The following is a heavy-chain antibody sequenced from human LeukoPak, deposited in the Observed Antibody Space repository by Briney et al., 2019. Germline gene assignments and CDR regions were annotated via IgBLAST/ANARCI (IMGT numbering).Heavy chain of an antibody. CDR2: SSGSGGST. J-gene: IGHJ6*03. D-gene: IGHD6-13*01. CDR1: GFTFSNYE. CDR3: ARGRVSSSTWYSTYYYYFYMDV. Sequence: GGSLRLSCAASGFTFSNYEMNGVRQAPGQGLEWGSDSSGSGGSTYYADSVKGRFTISRDNSKNTMYLQMNSLRAEDTAVYFCARGRVSSSTWYSTYYYYFYMDVWGKGTTVTVSS. V-gene: IGHV3-23*01.